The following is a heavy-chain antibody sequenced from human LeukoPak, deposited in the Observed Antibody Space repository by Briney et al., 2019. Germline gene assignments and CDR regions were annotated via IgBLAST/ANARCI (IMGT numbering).Heavy chain of an antibody. J-gene: IGHJ4*02. CDR2: ISAYNGNT. V-gene: IGHV1-18*01. Sequence: SAKVSCKASGYTFTSYGISWVRQAPGQGLEWMGWISAYNGNTNYAQKLQGRVTMTTDTSTSTAYMELRSLRSDDTAVYYCARDDDSPGYYYGSGSYYLADYWGQGTLVTVSS. D-gene: IGHD3-10*01. CDR3: ARDDDSPGYYYGSGSYYLADY. CDR1: GYTFTSYG.